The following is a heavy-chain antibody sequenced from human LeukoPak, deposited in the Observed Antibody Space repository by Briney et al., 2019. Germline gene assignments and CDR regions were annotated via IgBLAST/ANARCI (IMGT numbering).Heavy chain of an antibody. J-gene: IGHJ4*02. V-gene: IGHV3-64*01. CDR3: AKDSCSSTTCYWDY. CDR1: GFTFSSYA. D-gene: IGHD2-2*01. CDR2: ISSNGGST. Sequence: GGSLRLSCAASGFTFSSYAMHWVRQAPGKGLEYVSAISSNGGSTYYANSVKGRFTISRDNSKNTLYLQMSSLRAEDTAIYYCAKDSCSSTTCYWDYWGQGTLVTVSS.